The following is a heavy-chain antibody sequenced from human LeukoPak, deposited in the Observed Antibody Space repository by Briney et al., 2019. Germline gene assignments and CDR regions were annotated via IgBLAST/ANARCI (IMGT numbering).Heavy chain of an antibody. CDR2: IIPILGIA. V-gene: IGHV1-69*04. J-gene: IGHJ4*02. D-gene: IGHD2-15*01. Sequence: SVKVSCKASGGTFSSYAISRVRQAPGQGLEWMGRIIPILGIANYAQKFQGRVTITADKSTSTAYMELSSLRSEDTAVYYCARDGVVVAATRSPFDYWGQGTLVTVSS. CDR3: ARDGVVVAATRSPFDY. CDR1: GGTFSSYA.